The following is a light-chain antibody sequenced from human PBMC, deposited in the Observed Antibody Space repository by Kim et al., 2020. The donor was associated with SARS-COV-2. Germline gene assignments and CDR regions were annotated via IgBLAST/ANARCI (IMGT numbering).Light chain of an antibody. Sequence: VSPGQTASITCSGDKLGDKYACWYQQKPGQSPVLVIYHDTKRPSGIPERFSGSNSGNTATLTISGTQAMDEADYYCQAWDSSTDVVFGGGTQLTVL. CDR3: QAWDSSTDVV. V-gene: IGLV3-1*01. CDR2: HDT. J-gene: IGLJ2*01. CDR1: KLGDKY.